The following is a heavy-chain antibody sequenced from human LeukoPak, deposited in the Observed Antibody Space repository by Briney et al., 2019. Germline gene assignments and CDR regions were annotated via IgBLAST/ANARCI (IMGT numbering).Heavy chain of an antibody. Sequence: TGGSLRLSCAASGFTFNNAWMGWVRQAPGKELEWVGRIKSKIDGGTTDYAAPAKGSFTISRDDSKNTVHLQMNSLKTEDTALYYCTTDSSGYVTDYWGAGTLVTVSS. D-gene: IGHD5-12*01. CDR3: TTDSSGYVTDY. J-gene: IGHJ4*02. CDR2: IKSKIDGGTT. V-gene: IGHV3-15*01. CDR1: GFTFNNAW.